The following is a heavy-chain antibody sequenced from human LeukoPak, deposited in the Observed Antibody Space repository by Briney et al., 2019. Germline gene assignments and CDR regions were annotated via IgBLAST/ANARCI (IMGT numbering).Heavy chain of an antibody. V-gene: IGHV4-39*06. Sequence: SETLSLTCTVSVGSISGSSYSWGWLRQPPGKGLEWLGNINFSGRSYYNPPLKSRVTITVDTTKNQFLLKLNSVTAADTAIYHCARLVPEATSRDFDYWGQGALVTVSS. CDR2: INFSGRS. CDR3: ARLVPEATSRDFDY. J-gene: IGHJ4*02. CDR1: VGSISGSSYS. D-gene: IGHD5-24*01.